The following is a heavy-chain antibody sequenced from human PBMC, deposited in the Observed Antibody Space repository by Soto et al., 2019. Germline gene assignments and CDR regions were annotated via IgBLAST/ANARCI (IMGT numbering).Heavy chain of an antibody. CDR1: GASIRSTDYY. CDR2: VYYTGST. Sequence: SETLSLTCTVSGASIRSTDYYWSWIRQAPGKGLEWIGYVYYTGSTYYNPSLMSRLTISVDTSKNQFSLKLTSVTAAETAVYYCVRTAREGAVAPHWFDRWGQGTQGTVSS. CDR3: VRTAREGAVAPHWFDR. D-gene: IGHD2-21*02. V-gene: IGHV4-30-4*01. J-gene: IGHJ5*02.